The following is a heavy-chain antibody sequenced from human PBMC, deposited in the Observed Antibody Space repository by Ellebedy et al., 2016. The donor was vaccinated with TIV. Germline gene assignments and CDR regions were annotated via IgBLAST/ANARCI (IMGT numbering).Heavy chain of an antibody. V-gene: IGHV4-59*01. CDR3: ARSRGISSGSPFDS. J-gene: IGHJ4*02. CDR2: IFYSGYT. CDR1: GASIKNYY. D-gene: IGHD6-6*01. Sequence: MPSETLSLTCTVSGASIKNYYLTWIRQPPGKGLEWIGFIFYSGYTNYNPSLKSRVTISVDTSKNQFSLNLSSVTAADTAMDYCARSRGISSGSPFDSWGQGTPVTVSS.